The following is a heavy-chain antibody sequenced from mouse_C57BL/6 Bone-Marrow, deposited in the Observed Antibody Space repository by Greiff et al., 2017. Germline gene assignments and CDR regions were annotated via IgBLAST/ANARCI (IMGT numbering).Heavy chain of an antibody. V-gene: IGHV6-6*01. J-gene: IGHJ2*01. CDR1: GFTFSDAW. CDR3: TARADYYGSRFDY. CDR2: IRNKANNHAT. Sequence: EVKLMESGGGLVQPGGSMKLSCAASGFTFSDAWMDWVRQSPEKGLEWVAEIRNKANNHATYYAESVKGRFTISRDDSKSSVYLQMNSLRAEDTGIYYCTARADYYGSRFDYWGQGTTLTVSS. D-gene: IGHD1-1*01.